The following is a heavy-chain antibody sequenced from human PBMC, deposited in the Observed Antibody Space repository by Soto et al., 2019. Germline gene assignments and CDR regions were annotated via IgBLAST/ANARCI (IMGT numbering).Heavy chain of an antibody. J-gene: IGHJ4*02. CDR2: ISSYGADT. CDR3: VKEGYMRSDWYGQFDY. D-gene: IGHD6-19*01. V-gene: IGHV3-64D*06. Sequence: GGSLRLSCSASGFAFNSYAMHWVRQAPGKGLEFVSAISSYGADTYYADSVKGRFAISGDNSKNTLYLQMSSLRAEDTALYYCVKEGYMRSDWYGQFDYWGQGALVTVSS. CDR1: GFAFNSYA.